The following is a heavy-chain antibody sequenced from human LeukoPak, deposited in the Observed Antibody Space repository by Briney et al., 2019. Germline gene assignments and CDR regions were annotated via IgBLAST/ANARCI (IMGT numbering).Heavy chain of an antibody. CDR2: IFTNGST. CDR1: GGSISRYY. V-gene: IGHV4-4*07. J-gene: IGHJ4*02. D-gene: IGHD4-11*01. CDR3: ARGSNYVGFDY. Sequence: KPSETLSLTCTVSGGSISRYYWNWIRQPAGKGLEWIGRIFTNGSTNYNPSLKSRVTMSVDTSKNQFSLKLSSVTAADTAVYYCARGSNYVGFDYWGQGTLVTVSS.